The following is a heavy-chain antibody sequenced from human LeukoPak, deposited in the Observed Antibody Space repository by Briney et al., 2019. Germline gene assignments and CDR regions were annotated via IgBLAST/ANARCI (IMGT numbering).Heavy chain of an antibody. Sequence: PGGSLRLSCAASGFTFSIYAMTWVRQAPGKGLEWVSAASGGGGTTYYADSVKGRFTISRDNSKNTLYLQMNSLRADDTAVYYCTREIPAFDYWGQGTLVTVSS. CDR2: ASGGGGTT. CDR1: GFTFSIYA. J-gene: IGHJ4*02. CDR3: TREIPAFDY. V-gene: IGHV3-23*01.